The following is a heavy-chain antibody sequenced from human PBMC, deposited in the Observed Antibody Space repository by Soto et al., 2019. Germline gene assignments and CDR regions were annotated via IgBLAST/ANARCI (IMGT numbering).Heavy chain of an antibody. V-gene: IGHV1-69*12. CDR1: GGTFSSYA. J-gene: IGHJ6*02. CDR2: IIPIFGTA. CDR3: ARHNYDFWSGYLNPSVYGMAV. D-gene: IGHD3-3*01. Sequence: QVQLVQSGAEVKKPGSSVKVSCKASGGTFSSYAISWVRQAPGQGLEWMGGIIPIFGTANYAQKFQGRVTITADESTSTAYMELRSLRSEDTAVYYCARHNYDFWSGYLNPSVYGMAVWGQGTTVTVSS.